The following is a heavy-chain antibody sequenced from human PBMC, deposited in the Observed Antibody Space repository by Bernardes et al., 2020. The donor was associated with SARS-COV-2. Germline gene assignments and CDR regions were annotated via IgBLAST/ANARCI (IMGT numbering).Heavy chain of an antibody. CDR2: ISSGGGGT. CDR3: AKDLKPRRAIDY. CDR1: GFTFSSYS. J-gene: IGHJ4*02. Sequence: GGSLRLSCAASGFTFSSYSMSWVRQAPGKGLEWVSSISSGGGGTYYADSVKGRFTISRDNSNNTLSLQMSSLRTEDMAVYYCAKDLKPRRAIDYWGQGTLVTVSS. V-gene: IGHV3-23*01.